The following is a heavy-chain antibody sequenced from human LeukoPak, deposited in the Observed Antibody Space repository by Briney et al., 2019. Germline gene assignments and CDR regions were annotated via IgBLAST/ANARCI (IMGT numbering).Heavy chain of an antibody. J-gene: IGHJ4*02. CDR2: ISYDGSNE. CDR3: ARVLHKRNYDSSGYYGY. CDR1: GFTFSSYV. V-gene: IGHV3-30*04. Sequence: GGSLRLSCAASGFTFSSYVMHWVRQAPGKGLEWVAIISYDGSNEYYADSVKGRFTISRDNSKNTLYLQMNSLRAEDTAVYYCARVLHKRNYDSSGYYGYWGQGTLVTVSS. D-gene: IGHD3-22*01.